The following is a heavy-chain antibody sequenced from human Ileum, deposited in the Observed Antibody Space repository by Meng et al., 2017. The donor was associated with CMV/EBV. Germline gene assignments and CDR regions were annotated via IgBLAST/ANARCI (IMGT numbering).Heavy chain of an antibody. CDR1: FSNSA. D-gene: IGHD3-22*01. Sequence: FSNSAITRVRQAHGQGLEWMGGIIPVLRTTNYAQTFQDRVTITADRSTTTAYMELTSLTSEDTAVYYCARDRYYDTSGHYYESGYWGQGTLVTVSS. V-gene: IGHV1-69*06. CDR3: ARDRYYDTSGHYYESGY. J-gene: IGHJ4*02. CDR2: IIPVLRTT.